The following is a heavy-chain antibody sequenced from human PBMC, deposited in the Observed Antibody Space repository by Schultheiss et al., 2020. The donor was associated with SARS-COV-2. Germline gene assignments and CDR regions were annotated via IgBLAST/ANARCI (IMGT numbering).Heavy chain of an antibody. CDR2: IHQSGGT. D-gene: IGHD4-11*01. CDR3: ARIMTTVTTLYYYYYGLDV. CDR1: GESFSGSDNY. J-gene: IGHJ6*02. Sequence: SETLSLTCAVYGESFSGSDNYWSWIRQSPGKGLEWIGHIHQSGGTKYNPSLASRLTMSVDTSKSQFSLKLTSVTAADTAVYYCARIMTTVTTLYYYYYGLDVWGRGTTVTVSS. V-gene: IGHV4-34*01.